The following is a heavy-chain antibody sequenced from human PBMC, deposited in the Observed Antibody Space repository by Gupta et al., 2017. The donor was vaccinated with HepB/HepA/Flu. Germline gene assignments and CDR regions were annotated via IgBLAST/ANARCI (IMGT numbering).Heavy chain of an antibody. J-gene: IGHJ6*01. CDR3: ARPSMVSQIVGPQSYAWEV. CDR2: SSYTGTT. D-gene: IGHD5-24*01. Sequence: QVQLQESGPGLVKPSETLSLMCTVSGDSLNNSLYYWGWIRQPPGKGLEWIASSSYTGTTYYKPARGCRVSMSIDTSKNRFSLRLHYVKEEETDIYFCARPSMVSQIVGPQSYAWEVWGHGLPVTVSS. CDR1: GDSLNNSLYY. V-gene: IGHV4-39*01.